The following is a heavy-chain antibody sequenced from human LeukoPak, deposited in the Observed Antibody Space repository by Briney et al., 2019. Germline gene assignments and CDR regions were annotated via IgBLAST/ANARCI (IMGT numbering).Heavy chain of an antibody. Sequence: GGSQRLSCAASGFTFSSYAMHWVRQAPGKGLEWVAVISYDGSNKYYADSVKGRFTISRDNSKNTLYLQMNSLRAEDTAVYYCARDVIGWRGYYYGMDVWGQGTTVTVSS. CDR3: ARDVIGWRGYYYGMDV. CDR1: GFTFSSYA. D-gene: IGHD6-19*01. J-gene: IGHJ6*02. CDR2: ISYDGSNK. V-gene: IGHV3-30*04.